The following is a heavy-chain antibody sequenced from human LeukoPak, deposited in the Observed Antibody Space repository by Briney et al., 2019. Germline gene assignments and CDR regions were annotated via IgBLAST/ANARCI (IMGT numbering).Heavy chain of an antibody. D-gene: IGHD1-1*01. J-gene: IGHJ4*02. CDR2: IYNTGSA. CDR1: GGSISSGTHY. Sequence: SAALSLTCAVSGGSISSGTHYWNWIRQHPGQGLEWIGHIYNTGSAYYNPSLMSRVSISIDTSENQFSLKLSSVTAADTAVYYCASGRGNEVFDYWGQGTLVTVSS. CDR3: ASGRGNEVFDY. V-gene: IGHV4-31*11.